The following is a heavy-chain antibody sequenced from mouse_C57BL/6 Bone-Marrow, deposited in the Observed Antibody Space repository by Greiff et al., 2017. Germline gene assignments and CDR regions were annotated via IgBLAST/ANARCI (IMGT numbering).Heavy chain of an antibody. D-gene: IGHD1-1*01. V-gene: IGHV1-4*01. CDR1: GYTFTSYT. CDR2: INPSSGYT. Sequence: QVQLQQSGAELARPGASVKMSCKASGYTFTSYTMHWVKQRPGQGLEWIGYINPSSGYTKYNQKFKDKATLTADKSSSTAYMQLSSLTSEDSAVYCCASWGTTGLDYWGQGTTLTVSS. CDR3: ASWGTTGLDY. J-gene: IGHJ2*01.